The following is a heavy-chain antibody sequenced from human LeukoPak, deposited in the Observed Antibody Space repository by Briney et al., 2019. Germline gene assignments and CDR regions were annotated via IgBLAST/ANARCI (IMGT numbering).Heavy chain of an antibody. V-gene: IGHV4-4*02. D-gene: IGHD1-26*01. CDR2: ISLSGVT. CDR3: SRESGAFSPFGY. J-gene: IGHJ4*02. CDR1: GGXISSTNC. Sequence: SGTLSLTCVVSGGXISSTNCWSWVRQPPGQGLEWIGEISLSGVTNYNPSLKSRVTMSLDRSKNHLSLTLTSVTAADTAVYYCSRESGAFSPFGYWGQGTLVTVSS.